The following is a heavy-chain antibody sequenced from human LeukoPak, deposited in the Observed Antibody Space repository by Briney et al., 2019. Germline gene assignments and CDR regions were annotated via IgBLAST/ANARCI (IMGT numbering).Heavy chain of an antibody. CDR2: IYYSGST. J-gene: IGHJ4*02. Sequence: SETLSLTCTVSGGSISSYYWSWIRQPPGKGLEWIGYIYYSGSTNYNPSLKSRVTISVDTSKNQFSLKLSSVTAADTAVYYCAGLDSGYDFWGVDYWGQGTLVTVSS. D-gene: IGHD5-12*01. CDR3: AGLDSGYDFWGVDY. V-gene: IGHV4-59*08. CDR1: GGSISSYY.